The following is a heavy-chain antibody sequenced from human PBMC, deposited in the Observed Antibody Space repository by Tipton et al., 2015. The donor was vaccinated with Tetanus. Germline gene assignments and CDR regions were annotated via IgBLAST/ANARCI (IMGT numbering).Heavy chain of an antibody. CDR2: INHRGTT. J-gene: IGHJ4*02. D-gene: IGHD5-18*01. CDR1: GGSFSGYL. Sequence: TLSLTCSVSGGSFSGYLWSWVRQPSGKGLEWIGEINHRGTTNYNPSLKSRVTISVDTSKNQFSLKLRSVTAADTAVYYCVRGRGLGAYSYGFEYWGPGALVTVSS. V-gene: IGHV4-34*01. CDR3: VRGRGLGAYSYGFEY.